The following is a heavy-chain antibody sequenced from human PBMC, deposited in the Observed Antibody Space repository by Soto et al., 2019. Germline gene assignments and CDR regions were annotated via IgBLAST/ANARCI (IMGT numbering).Heavy chain of an antibody. V-gene: IGHV1-69*12. CDR2: IIPIFGTA. CDR3: AREGCTTGEGYYFDY. Sequence: QVQLVQSGAEVKKPGSSVKVSCKASGGTFSSYAISWVRQAPGQGLEWMGGIIPIFGTANYAQKSQGRVTITADESTSTGYMELSSLRSEDTAVYYCAREGCTTGEGYYFDYWGQGTLVTVSS. CDR1: GGTFSSYA. D-gene: IGHD1-1*01. J-gene: IGHJ4*02.